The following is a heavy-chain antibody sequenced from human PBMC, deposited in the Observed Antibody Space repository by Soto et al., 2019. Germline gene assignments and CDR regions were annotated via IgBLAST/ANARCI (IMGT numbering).Heavy chain of an antibody. V-gene: IGHV3-15*01. CDR3: TTDVHYSSGWFYYFDY. Sequence: GGSLRLSCAASGFTFSSYGMHWVRQAPGKGLEWVGGIKSKTDGGTTDYAAPVKGRFTISRDDSKNTLYLQMNSLKTEDTAVYYCTTDVHYSSGWFYYFDYWGQGTLVTVSS. CDR1: GFTFSSYG. D-gene: IGHD6-19*01. CDR2: IKSKTDGGTT. J-gene: IGHJ4*02.